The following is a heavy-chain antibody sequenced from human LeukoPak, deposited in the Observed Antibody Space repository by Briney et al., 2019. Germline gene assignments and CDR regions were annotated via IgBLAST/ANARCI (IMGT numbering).Heavy chain of an antibody. CDR2: IIPILGIA. Sequence: SVKVFCKASGGTFSSYAISWVRQAPGQGLEWMGRIIPILGIANYAQKFQGRVTITADKSTSTAYMELSSLRSEDTAVYYCASAPSTSWDLNWFDPWGQGTLVTVSS. J-gene: IGHJ5*02. CDR1: GGTFSSYA. CDR3: ASAPSTSWDLNWFDP. D-gene: IGHD2-2*01. V-gene: IGHV1-69*04.